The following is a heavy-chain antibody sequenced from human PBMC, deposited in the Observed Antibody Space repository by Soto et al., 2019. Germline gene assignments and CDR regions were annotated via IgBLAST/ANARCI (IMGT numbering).Heavy chain of an antibody. CDR3: ANYADHGEHGDWLDP. CDR1: GFTFSSYG. V-gene: IGHV3-30*18. D-gene: IGHD4-17*01. Sequence: QVQLVESGGGVVQPGRSLRLSCAASGFTFSSYGMHWVRQAPGKGLEWVAVISYHGSNKYYADAVKGRFTICRDNSKNTLFLQMESVRAEDTAVYYCANYADHGEHGDWLDPWGQCTLVTVSS. CDR2: ISYHGSNK. J-gene: IGHJ5*02.